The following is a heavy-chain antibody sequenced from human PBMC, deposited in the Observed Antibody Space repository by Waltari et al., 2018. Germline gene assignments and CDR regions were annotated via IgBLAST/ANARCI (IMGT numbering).Heavy chain of an antibody. CDR3: SRGSGQLGYIMDV. V-gene: IGHV3-74*01. J-gene: IGHJ6*02. Sequence: EVQLVESGGGLVQPGGSLRLACAASGLSLSSHWMHWVRQVPGRGLVGVSRISSDGISTTYADSVKGRFSIFRDNAKNTLYLHMNSLRADDTAVYFCSRGSGQLGYIMDVWGQGTTVTVSS. CDR2: ISSDGIST. CDR1: GLSLSSHW. D-gene: IGHD6-13*01.